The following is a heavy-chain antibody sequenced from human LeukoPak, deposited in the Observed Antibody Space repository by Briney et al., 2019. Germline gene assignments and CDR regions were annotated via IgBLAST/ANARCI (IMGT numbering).Heavy chain of an antibody. CDR3: GTDLNWANY. D-gene: IGHD3/OR15-3a*01. Sequence: PGGSLRLSCAASGFTFAGTWMVWVRQAPGKGLEWVANIKPDGTEENYVDSVKGRFTISRDNAKNSLYLQMNSLRAEDTAVYYCGTDLNWANYWGQGTLVTVSS. CDR1: GFTFAGTW. J-gene: IGHJ4*02. V-gene: IGHV3-7*01. CDR2: IKPDGTEE.